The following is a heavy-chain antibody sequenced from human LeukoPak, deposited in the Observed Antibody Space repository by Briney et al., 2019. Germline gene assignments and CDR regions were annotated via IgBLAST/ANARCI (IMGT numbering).Heavy chain of an antibody. CDR3: ARDHSGLPEY. J-gene: IGHJ4*02. Sequence: PGGSLRLSCAASGFTFSSYSMNWVRQAPGKGLEWVSYVSSSTSTIYYADSVKGRFTISRDNAKNSLYLQMNSLRAEDTAVYYCARDHSGLPEYWGRGTLVTVSS. CDR1: GFTFSSYS. D-gene: IGHD2-21*01. CDR2: VSSSTSTI. V-gene: IGHV3-48*04.